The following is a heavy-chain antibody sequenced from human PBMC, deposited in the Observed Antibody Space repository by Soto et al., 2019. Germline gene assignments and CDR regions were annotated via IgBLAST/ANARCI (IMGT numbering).Heavy chain of an antibody. Sequence: ASVKVSCKASGYTFTSYAMHWVRQAPGQRLEWMGWINAGNGNTKYSQKFQGRVTITRDTSASTAYMELSSLRSEDTAVYYCAREVPMVRGVIIVPTNGMDVWGQGTTVTVSS. D-gene: IGHD3-10*01. CDR1: GYTFTSYA. CDR2: INAGNGNT. V-gene: IGHV1-3*01. J-gene: IGHJ6*02. CDR3: AREVPMVRGVIIVPTNGMDV.